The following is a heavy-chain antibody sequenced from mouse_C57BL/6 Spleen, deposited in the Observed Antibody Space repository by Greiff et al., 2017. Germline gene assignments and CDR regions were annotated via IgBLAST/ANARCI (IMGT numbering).Heavy chain of an antibody. CDR2: ISSGSSTI. V-gene: IGHV5-17*01. J-gene: IGHJ1*03. Sequence: EVKLVESGGGLVKPGGSLKLSCAASGFTFSDYGMHWVRQAPEKGLEWVAYISSGSSTIYYADTVKGRFTISRDNAKNTLFLQMTSLRSEDTAMYYCATIYYDYLGYFDVWGTGTTVTVSS. CDR1: GFTFSDYG. D-gene: IGHD2-4*01. CDR3: ATIYYDYLGYFDV.